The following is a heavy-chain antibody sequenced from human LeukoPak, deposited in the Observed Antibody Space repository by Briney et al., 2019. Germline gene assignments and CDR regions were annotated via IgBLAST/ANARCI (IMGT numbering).Heavy chain of an antibody. CDR3: ATHRVVASAGWFDP. J-gene: IGHJ5*02. Sequence: SETLSLTCTVSGDSLSSYHWSWLRQPPGKGLEWIGYVIYSARTNYNPSLKSRVIISVDKSKNQFSLKVNSVTAADTAVYYCATHRVVASAGWFDPWGQGTLVTVSS. D-gene: IGHD2-2*01. V-gene: IGHV4-59*08. CDR1: GDSLSSYH. CDR2: VIYSART.